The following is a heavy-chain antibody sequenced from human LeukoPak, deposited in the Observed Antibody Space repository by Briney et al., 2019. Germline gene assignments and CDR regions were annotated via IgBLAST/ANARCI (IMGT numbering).Heavy chain of an antibody. CDR3: ARDQDRNGYFDY. V-gene: IGHV4-31*03. CDR1: GGSIA. J-gene: IGHJ4*02. CDR2: IYFLGSS. D-gene: IGHD2-8*01. Sequence: PSETLSLTCNVSGGSIAWIRQRPGEGLEWIGYIYFLGSSYYNPSLESRLDLSFDSSKNQFSLNLRSVTAADSAVYFCARDQDRNGYFDYWGQGVLVTVSS.